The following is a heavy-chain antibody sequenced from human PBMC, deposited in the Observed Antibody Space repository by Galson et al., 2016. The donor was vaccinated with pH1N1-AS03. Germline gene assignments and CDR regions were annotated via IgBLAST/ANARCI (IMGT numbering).Heavy chain of an antibody. CDR3: TRGSGSGWYGSYYDY. V-gene: IGHV3-30-3*01. CDR1: GFTLSTYS. CDR2: ISYDGTKK. D-gene: IGHD6-19*01. Sequence: SLRLSCAASGFTLSTYSMHWVRQAPGRGLEWVALISYDGTKKSYADSVRGRFTISRDTSKNTLYLQMTSLRVEDTAVYYCTRGSGSGWYGSYYDYWGQGTLVPVSS. J-gene: IGHJ4*02.